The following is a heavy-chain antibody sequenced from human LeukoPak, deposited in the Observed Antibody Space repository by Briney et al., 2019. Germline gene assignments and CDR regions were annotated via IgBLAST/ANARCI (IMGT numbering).Heavy chain of an antibody. CDR3: ARYYGTSGPTDY. D-gene: IGHD3-22*01. V-gene: IGHV3-9*01. CDR2: ISWNSGSI. Sequence: GRSLRLSCAASGFTFDDYAMHWVRQAPGKGLEWVSGISWNSGSIGYADSVKGRFTVSRDNAKNSLFLSMNSLRAEDTAVYYCARYYGTSGPTDYWGQGTLVTVSS. CDR1: GFTFDDYA. J-gene: IGHJ4*02.